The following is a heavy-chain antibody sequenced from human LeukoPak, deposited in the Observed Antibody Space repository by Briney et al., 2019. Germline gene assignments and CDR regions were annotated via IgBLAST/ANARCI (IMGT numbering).Heavy chain of an antibody. CDR2: IYHSGST. V-gene: IGHV4-4*02. CDR3: ARDGREYGDYYFDY. D-gene: IGHD4-17*01. J-gene: IGHJ4*02. CDR1: GGSISSSNW. Sequence: PSETLSLTCAVSGGSISSSNWWSWVRQPPGKGLAWIGEIYHSGSTNYNPSLKSRVTISVDKSKNQFSLKLSSVTAADTAVYYCARDGREYGDYYFDYWGQGTLVTVSS.